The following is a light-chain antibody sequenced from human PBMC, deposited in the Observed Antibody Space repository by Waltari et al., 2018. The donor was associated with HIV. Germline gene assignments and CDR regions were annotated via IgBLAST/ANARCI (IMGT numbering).Light chain of an antibody. CDR1: SSDVGGYNY. V-gene: IGLV2-14*01. J-gene: IGLJ3*02. CDR3: SSYTSSSTLV. CDR2: EVS. Sequence: QSALTQPASVSGSPGQSITISCTGTSSDVGGYNYVSWYQQHPGKAPKLMIYEVSNRPSGVSNRCSGPKSGNAASLTIVGLQAEDEADYYCSSYTSSSTLVFGGGTKLTVL.